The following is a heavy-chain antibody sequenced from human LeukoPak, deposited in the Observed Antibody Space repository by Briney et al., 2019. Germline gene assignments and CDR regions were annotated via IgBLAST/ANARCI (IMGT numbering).Heavy chain of an antibody. J-gene: IGHJ4*02. D-gene: IGHD3-22*01. CDR2: IYHSGST. CDR1: GYSISSGYY. CDR3: AGRYDSSGYYQSPFDY. Sequence: SETLSLTCTVSGYSISSGYYWGWIRQPPGKGLEWIGSIYHSGSTYYNPSLKSRVTISVDTSKNQFSLKLSSVTAADTAVYYCAGRYDSSGYYQSPFDYWGQGTLVTVSS. V-gene: IGHV4-38-2*02.